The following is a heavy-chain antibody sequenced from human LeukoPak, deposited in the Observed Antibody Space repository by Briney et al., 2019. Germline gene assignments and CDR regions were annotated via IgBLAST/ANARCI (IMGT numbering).Heavy chain of an antibody. CDR3: ACVGDDYDLQRFDP. CDR2: ISSSSSTI. D-gene: IGHD4-17*01. CDR1: GFTFSSYS. Sequence: QTGGSLRLSCAASGFTFSSYSMNWVRQAPVKELEWVSYISSSSSTIYYADSVKGRFTISRDNAKNSLYLQMNSLRAEDTAVYYCACVGDDYDLQRFDPWGQGTLVTVSS. V-gene: IGHV3-48*01. J-gene: IGHJ5*02.